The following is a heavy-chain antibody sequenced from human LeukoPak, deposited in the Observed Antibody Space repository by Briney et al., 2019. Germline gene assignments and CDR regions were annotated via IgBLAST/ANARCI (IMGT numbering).Heavy chain of an antibody. Sequence: GGSLRLSCSASGFTFSTYAMHWVRQAPGKGLEYASSISSNGDSTYYADSVKGRFTISRDNSKNTLYLQMSSLRAEDTAVYYCLKDAIPMGSWGQGTLVTVSS. CDR2: ISSNGDST. V-gene: IGHV3-64D*06. CDR3: LKDAIPMGS. CDR1: GFTFSTYA. J-gene: IGHJ4*02. D-gene: IGHD3-10*01.